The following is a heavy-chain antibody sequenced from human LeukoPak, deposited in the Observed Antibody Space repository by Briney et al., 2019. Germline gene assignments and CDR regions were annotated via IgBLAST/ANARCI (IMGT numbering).Heavy chain of an antibody. D-gene: IGHD3-10*01. CDR3: AKEHYYGSGSYPYFDY. J-gene: IGHJ4*02. CDR2: ISGSGGST. CDR1: GFTFSSYA. V-gene: IGHV3-23*01. Sequence: GGSLRLSCAASGFTFSSYAMSWVRQAPVKGLEWVSAISGSGGSTYYADSVKGRFTISRDNSKNTLYLQMNSLRAEDTAVYYCAKEHYYGSGSYPYFDYWGQGTLVTVSS.